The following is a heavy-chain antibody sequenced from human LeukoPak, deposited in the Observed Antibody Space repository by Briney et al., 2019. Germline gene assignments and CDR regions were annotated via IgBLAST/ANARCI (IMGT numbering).Heavy chain of an antibody. V-gene: IGHV3-23*01. CDR2: ISGSGSST. Sequence: GGSLRLSCAASGFTFSSYAMNWVRQAPGKGLEWVSTISGSGSSTYYADSVKGRFTISRDNAKNSLYLQMNSLRAEDTALYYCAKDRDWNDALDYWGQGTLVTVSS. CDR1: GFTFSSYA. D-gene: IGHD1-1*01. J-gene: IGHJ4*02. CDR3: AKDRDWNDALDY.